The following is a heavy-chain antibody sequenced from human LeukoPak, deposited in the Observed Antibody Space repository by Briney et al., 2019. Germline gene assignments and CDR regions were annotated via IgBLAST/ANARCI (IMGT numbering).Heavy chain of an antibody. V-gene: IGHV4-4*02. D-gene: IGHD3-22*01. CDR3: AGLVGRYSSGLYYYYFDY. CDR1: GDSINSLDL. J-gene: IGHJ4*02. Sequence: PSGTLSLTCTVSGDSINSLDLWSWVRQPPGKGLEWIGEMYLSGTTHSNPSVKSRVTISIDKSKNQFFLNLSSVTATDTAVYYCAGLVGRYSSGLYYYYFDYWGQGTLVTVSS. CDR2: MYLSGTT.